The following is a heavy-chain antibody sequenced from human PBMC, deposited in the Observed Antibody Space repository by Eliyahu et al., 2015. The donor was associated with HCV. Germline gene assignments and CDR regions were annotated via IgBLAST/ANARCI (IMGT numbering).Heavy chain of an antibody. V-gene: IGHV1-8*01. D-gene: IGHD2-2*01. J-gene: IGHJ4*02. CDR1: GYTFTSYD. CDR2: MNPNSGNT. Sequence: QVQLVQSGAEVKKPGASVKVSCKASGYTFTSYDINWVRQATGQGLEWMGWMNPNSGNTGYAQKFQGRVTMTKNTSISTAYLELSSLRSEDTAVYYCARGFRWPNVLAALYWGQGTLVTVSS. CDR3: ARGFRWPNVLAALY.